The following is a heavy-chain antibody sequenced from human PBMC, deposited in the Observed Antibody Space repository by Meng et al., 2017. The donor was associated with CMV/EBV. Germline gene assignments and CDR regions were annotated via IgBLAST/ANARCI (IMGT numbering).Heavy chain of an antibody. CDR1: GFTFSSYS. Sequence: GESLKISCAASGFTFSSYSMNWVRQAPGKGLEWVSSISSSSSYIYYADSVKGRFTISRDNAKNSLYLQMNSLRAEDTAVYYCARRYNWNDGSWGIVVGEDWTPTNYYYYGMDVWGQGTTVTVS. J-gene: IGHJ6*02. D-gene: IGHD1-1*01. V-gene: IGHV3-21*01. CDR3: ARRYNWNDGSWGIVVGEDWTPTNYYYYGMDV. CDR2: ISSSSSYI.